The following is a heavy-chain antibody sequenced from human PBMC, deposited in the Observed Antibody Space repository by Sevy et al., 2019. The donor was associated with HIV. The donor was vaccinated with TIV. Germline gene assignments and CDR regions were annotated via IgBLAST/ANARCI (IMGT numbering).Heavy chain of an antibody. CDR3: AGVTTLVGALNLNYFDP. V-gene: IGHV4-30-2*01. CDR1: GDSINSGDYS. Sequence: SETLSLTCAVSGDSINSGDYSWSWIRQPPGRGLEWIGYIYHSVNTYYNPSLKSRVTISVDRSKNHFFLKLTSVTAADTAAYYCAGVTTLVGALNLNYFDPWGQGTLVTVSS. D-gene: IGHD3-3*01. J-gene: IGHJ5*02. CDR2: IYHSVNT.